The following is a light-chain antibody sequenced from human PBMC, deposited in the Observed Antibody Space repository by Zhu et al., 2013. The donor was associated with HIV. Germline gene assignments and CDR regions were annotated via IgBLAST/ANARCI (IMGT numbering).Light chain of an antibody. CDR2: AAS. Sequence: EIVLTQSPGTLSLSPGERATLSCRASQSVSSTYLAWYQQKPGQAPRLLFYAASRATGVPDRFSGSGSGTDFNPTISRLEPEDFAMYYCQHYGLSPALTFGGGTKVEI. CDR3: QHYGLSPALT. CDR1: QSVSSTY. J-gene: IGKJ4*01. V-gene: IGKV3-20*01.